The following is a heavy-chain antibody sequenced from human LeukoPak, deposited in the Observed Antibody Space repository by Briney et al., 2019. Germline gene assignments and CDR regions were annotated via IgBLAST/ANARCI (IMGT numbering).Heavy chain of an antibody. Sequence: SETLSLTCTVSGGSISSYYWSWLRQPPGKGLEWMGYIYYSGSTNYNPSLKSRVTISVDTPKNQFSLKLSSLPAAAPAVYYCARALKYYGSGSYPHFDYWGEGTLVTVSS. CDR2: IYYSGST. CDR3: ARALKYYGSGSYPHFDY. CDR1: GGSISSYY. D-gene: IGHD3-10*01. V-gene: IGHV4-59*01. J-gene: IGHJ4*02.